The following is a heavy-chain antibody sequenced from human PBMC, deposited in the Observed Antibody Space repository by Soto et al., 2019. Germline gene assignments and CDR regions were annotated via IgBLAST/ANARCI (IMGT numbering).Heavy chain of an antibody. J-gene: IGHJ5*02. D-gene: IGHD1-1*01. Sequence: SETLSLTCTVSGGSTRRYYWSWIRQSPGKELEWIGYISYNGNTNYNPSLKSRVTMSLETSKNQFSLKLTSVTTADTAVYLCARVWTFLXFDPWGQGTLVTSPQ. CDR2: ISYNGNT. CDR1: GGSTRRYY. V-gene: IGHV4-59*01. CDR3: ARVWTFLXFDP.